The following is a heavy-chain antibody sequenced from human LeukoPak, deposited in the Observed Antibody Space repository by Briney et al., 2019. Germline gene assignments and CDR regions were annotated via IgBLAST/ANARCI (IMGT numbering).Heavy chain of an antibody. Sequence: PGGSLRLSCAASGFTFSSYAMSWVRQAPGKGLEWVSAISGSGGSTYYADSVKGRFTISRDNSKNTLYLQMNSLRAEDTAVYYCAKVDSSTSWSYDGDFDYWGQGTLVTVSS. V-gene: IGHV3-23*01. CDR1: GFTFSSYA. J-gene: IGHJ4*02. CDR2: ISGSGGST. CDR3: AKVDSSTSWSYDGDFDY. D-gene: IGHD2-2*01.